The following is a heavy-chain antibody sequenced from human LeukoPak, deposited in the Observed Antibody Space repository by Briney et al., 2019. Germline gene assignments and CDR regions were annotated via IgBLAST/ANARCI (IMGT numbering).Heavy chain of an antibody. CDR3: ARHQEPYGSGSYYS. J-gene: IGHJ4*02. CDR1: GYSFSIYW. D-gene: IGHD3-10*01. V-gene: IGHV5-51*01. CDR2: IFPGDSDT. Sequence: GESLKISCKTSGYSFSIYWIGWVRQMLGQGLEWMGIIFPGDSDTRYSPSFQGQVTISADKSISTAYLQWSSLKASDTAMYYCARHQEPYGSGSYYSWGQGTLVTVSS.